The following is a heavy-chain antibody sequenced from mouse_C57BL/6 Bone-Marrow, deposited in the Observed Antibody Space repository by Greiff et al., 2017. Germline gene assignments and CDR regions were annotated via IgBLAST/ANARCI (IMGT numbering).Heavy chain of an antibody. V-gene: IGHV2-5*01. CDR2: IWRGGST. CDR3: AKNDYGSTYWYFDV. CDR1: GFSLTSYG. D-gene: IGHD1-1*01. J-gene: IGHJ1*03. Sequence: QVQLKESGPGLVQPSQSLSITCTVSGFSLTSYGVHWVRQSPGKGLEWLGVIWRGGSTDYNAAFMSRLSITKDNSKSQDFFKMNSLQADDTAIYYCAKNDYGSTYWYFDVWGTGTTVTVSS.